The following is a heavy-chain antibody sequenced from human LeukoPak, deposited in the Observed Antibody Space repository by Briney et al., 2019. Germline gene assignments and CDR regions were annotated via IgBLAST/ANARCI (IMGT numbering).Heavy chain of an antibody. CDR1: GYTFTGYY. V-gene: IGHV1-2*02. CDR3: ARSIAAAVMSFEY. CDR2: INPNSGGT. J-gene: IGHJ4*02. D-gene: IGHD6-13*01. Sequence: ASVKVSCKASGYTFTGYYMHWVRQAPGQGLEWMGWINPNSGGTNYAQKFQGRVTMTRDTSISTAYMELSRLRSGDTAVYYCARSIAAAVMSFEYWGQGTLVTVSS.